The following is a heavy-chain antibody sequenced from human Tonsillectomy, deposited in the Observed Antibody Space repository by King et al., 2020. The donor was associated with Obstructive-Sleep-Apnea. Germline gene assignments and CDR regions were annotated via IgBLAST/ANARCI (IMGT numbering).Heavy chain of an antibody. D-gene: IGHD3-3*01. CDR2: INSNGSST. V-gene: IGHV3-64*01. CDR1: GFTFSSYA. J-gene: IGHJ2*01. CDR3: ARGGWRGEDWYFDL. Sequence: VQLVESGGALAQPGGSLRLSWAASGFTFSSYAMHWVRQAPGKGLEYVSAINSNGSSTYYANSVKGRFTISRDNSKKTLYLQMGSLRIEDMAVYYCARGGWRGEDWYFDLWGRGTLVTVSS.